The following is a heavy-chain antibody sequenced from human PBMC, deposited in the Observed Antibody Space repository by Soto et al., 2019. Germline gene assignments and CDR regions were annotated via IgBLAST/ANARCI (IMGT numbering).Heavy chain of an antibody. Sequence: PGGSLRLSCAASGFTFSSYSMNWVRQAPGKGLEWVSSISSSSSYIYYADSVKGRFTISRDNAKNSLYLQMNSLRAEDTAVYYCERSIFGVVIYYYGMDVWGQGTTVTVSS. D-gene: IGHD3-3*01. CDR1: GFTFSSYS. J-gene: IGHJ6*02. CDR2: ISSSSSYI. V-gene: IGHV3-21*01. CDR3: ERSIFGVVIYYYGMDV.